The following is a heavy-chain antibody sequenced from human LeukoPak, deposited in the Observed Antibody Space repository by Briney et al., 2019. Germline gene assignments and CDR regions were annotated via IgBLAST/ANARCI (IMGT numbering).Heavy chain of an antibody. CDR3: ARERYFDY. J-gene: IGHJ4*02. Sequence: GGSLRLSCAASGFTFSTCAMSWVRQAPGKGLEWVSTISGGGRSTDYADSVKGLFTISRDNSKNTLYLQMNSLRAEDTAVYYCARERYFDYWGRGTLVTVSS. CDR1: GFTFSTCA. V-gene: IGHV3-23*01. CDR2: ISGGGRST.